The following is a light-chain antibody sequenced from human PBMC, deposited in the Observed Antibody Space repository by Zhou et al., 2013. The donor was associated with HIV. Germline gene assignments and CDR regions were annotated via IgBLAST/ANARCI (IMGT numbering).Light chain of an antibody. CDR1: QSVDSS. Sequence: EIVMTQSPATLSVSPGERATLSCTASQSVDSSLAWYQQKPGQAPSLLIYAASTRATGIPARFSGSGSGTEFTLTISSLQSEDFAVYYCQQYNNWPLTFGEGPRWRSN. V-gene: IGKV3-15*01. CDR3: QQYNNWPLT. CDR2: AAS. J-gene: IGKJ4*01.